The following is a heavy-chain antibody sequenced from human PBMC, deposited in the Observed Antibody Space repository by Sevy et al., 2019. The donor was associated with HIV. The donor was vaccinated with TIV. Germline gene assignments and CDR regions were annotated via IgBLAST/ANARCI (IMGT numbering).Heavy chain of an antibody. CDR1: SFTFTNSA. Sequence: ASVKVSCKASSFTFTNSAVQWVRQVRGQRLEWIGWIVVGSGDTNYAHNFRERVTISRDMPTATVSMELNGLRSEDTAVYYCAAESRGSCSGRSCSVENGMDVWGPGTTVTVSS. D-gene: IGHD2-15*01. V-gene: IGHV1-58*01. J-gene: IGHJ6*02. CDR2: IVVGSGDT. CDR3: AAESRGSCSGRSCSVENGMDV.